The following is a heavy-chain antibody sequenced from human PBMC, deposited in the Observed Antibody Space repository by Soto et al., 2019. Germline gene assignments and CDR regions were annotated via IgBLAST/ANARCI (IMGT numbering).Heavy chain of an antibody. J-gene: IGHJ4*02. CDR2: IDHSGGT. D-gene: IGHD3-16*01. V-gene: IGHV4-34*01. CDR1: GGSFSGYY. CDR3: ARGLLGGAAN. Sequence: QVQLQQWGAELAKPSETLSLTCAVYGGSFSGYYWSWIRQPPGKGLEWIGEIDHSGGTNYNPSLKSRVTISVDTSKNQFSLKLTSVTAADTAVYYCARGLLGGAANWGQGTLVAVSS.